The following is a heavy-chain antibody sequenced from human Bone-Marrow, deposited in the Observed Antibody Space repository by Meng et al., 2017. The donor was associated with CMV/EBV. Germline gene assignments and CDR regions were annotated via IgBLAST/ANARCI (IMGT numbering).Heavy chain of an antibody. CDR1: GYTFTPYY. CDR2: IYPNSGGT. J-gene: IGHJ6*02. Sequence: ASVKVSCKTSGYTFTPYYIHWMRQAPGQGLEWVGCIYPNSGGTAYAQRFQGRVTMTRDTSINTAYMELSRLTSDDTAVYYCARVRFYDGLDVWGQGTTVTVSS. CDR3: ARVRFYDGLDV. V-gene: IGHV1-2*02.